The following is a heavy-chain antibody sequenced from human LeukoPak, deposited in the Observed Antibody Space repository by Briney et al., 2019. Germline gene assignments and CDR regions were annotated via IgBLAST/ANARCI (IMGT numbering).Heavy chain of an antibody. J-gene: IGHJ6*02. V-gene: IGHV4-59*08. CDR2: MYNSGRT. CDR3: AGLAKDLKRTAMVIGDDYYGIDV. CDR1: GASIRSHF. Sequence: SETLSLTCIVSGASIRSHFWSWIRRPPGKALEWIGYMYNSGRTNYNPSLKSRVTISVDTSKSQFSLKLSSVTAADTVVYYCAGLAKDLKRTAMVIGDDYYGIDVWGQGTTVTVSS. D-gene: IGHD5-18*01.